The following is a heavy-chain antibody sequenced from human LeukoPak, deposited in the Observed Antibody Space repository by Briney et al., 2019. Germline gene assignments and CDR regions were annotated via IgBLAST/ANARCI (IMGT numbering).Heavy chain of an antibody. CDR2: ISAYNGNT. J-gene: IGHJ4*02. Sequence: ASVKVSCKASGYTFTSYGISWVRQAPGQGLEWLGWISAYNGNTNYAQKLQGRVTMTTDTSTSTAYMELGSLRSGDTAVYYCARDLGELEWSYYFDYWGQGILVSVSS. CDR3: ARDLGELEWSYYFDY. D-gene: IGHD3-3*01. V-gene: IGHV1-18*01. CDR1: GYTFTSYG.